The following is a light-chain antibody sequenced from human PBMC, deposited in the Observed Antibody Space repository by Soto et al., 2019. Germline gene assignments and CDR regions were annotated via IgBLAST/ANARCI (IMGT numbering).Light chain of an antibody. Sequence: TLSVAPGEGASLSCRASQSVSSNYLAWYQQKPGQAPRLLIYGASNRATGIPDRFSGSGSGTEFTLTISRLEPEDFAVYSCPQYSSSPLTFGGGTTV. V-gene: IGKV3-20*01. CDR1: QSVSSNY. J-gene: IGKJ4*01. CDR3: PQYSSSPLT. CDR2: GAS.